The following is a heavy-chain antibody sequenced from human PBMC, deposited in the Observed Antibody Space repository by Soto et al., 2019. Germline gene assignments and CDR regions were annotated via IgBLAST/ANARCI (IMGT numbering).Heavy chain of an antibody. D-gene: IGHD3-10*01. CDR1: GYSFTSYW. J-gene: IGHJ6*02. V-gene: IGHV5-51*01. Sequence: EESLKISCKGSGYSFTSYWIGWVRQMPGKGLEWMGIIYPGDSDTRYSPSFQGQVTISADKSISTAYLQWSSLKASDTAMYYCARFTMVRGVYYYYGMDVWGQGTTVTVSS. CDR3: ARFTMVRGVYYYYGMDV. CDR2: IYPGDSDT.